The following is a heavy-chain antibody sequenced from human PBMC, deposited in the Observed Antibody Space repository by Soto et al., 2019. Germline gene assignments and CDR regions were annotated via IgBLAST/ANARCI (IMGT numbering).Heavy chain of an antibody. D-gene: IGHD6-19*01. Sequence: ASVKVSCKASGYTFTSYGISWVRQAPGQGLERMGWISAYNGNTNYAQKLQGRVTMTTDTSTSTAYMELRSLRSDDTAVYYCARVSQWLVLSKWFDPWGQGTLVTVSS. V-gene: IGHV1-18*01. CDR3: ARVSQWLVLSKWFDP. J-gene: IGHJ5*02. CDR1: GYTFTSYG. CDR2: ISAYNGNT.